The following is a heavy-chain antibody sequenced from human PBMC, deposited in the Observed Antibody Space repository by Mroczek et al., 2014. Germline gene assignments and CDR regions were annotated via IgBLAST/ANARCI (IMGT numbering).Heavy chain of an antibody. CDR1: GGSISSGGYY. CDR3: ARDVEVAATMYYYGMDV. Sequence: QVQLQQWGPGLVKPSQTLSLTCTVSGGSISSGGYYWSWIRQHPGKGLEWIGYIYYSGSTYYNPSLKSRVTISVDTSKNQFSLKLSSVTAADTAVYYCARDVEVAATMYYYGMDVVGPRDHGHRLL. V-gene: IGHV4-31*03. J-gene: IGHJ6*02. D-gene: IGHD2-15*01. CDR2: IYYSGST.